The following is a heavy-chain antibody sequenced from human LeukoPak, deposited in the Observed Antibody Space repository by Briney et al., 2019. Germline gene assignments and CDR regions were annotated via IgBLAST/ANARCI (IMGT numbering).Heavy chain of an antibody. V-gene: IGHV3-21*06. J-gene: IGHJ6*03. CDR1: GFTFNTYT. D-gene: IGHD6-6*01. CDR2: ISSTSFI. Sequence: PGGSLRLSCAASGFTFNTYTMNWVRQAPGKGLEWVSSISSTSFIKYADSVKGRFTSSRDNAENSLYLQMSSLRAEDTAVYYCARSPPSLYYMDVWGKGTTVTVSS. CDR3: ARSPPSLYYMDV.